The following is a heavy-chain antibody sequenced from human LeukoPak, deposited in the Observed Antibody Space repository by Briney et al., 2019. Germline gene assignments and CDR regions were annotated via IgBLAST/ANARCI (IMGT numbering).Heavy chain of an antibody. CDR3: ARGPEGIVVPAAVYFDY. J-gene: IGHJ4*02. V-gene: IGHV4-34*01. Sequence: KPSETLSLTCAVYGGPFSGYYWSWIRQPPGKGLEWIGEINHSGSTNYNPSLKSRVTISVDTSKNQFSLKLSSVTAADTAVYYCARGPEGIVVPAAVYFDYWGQGTLVTVSS. CDR1: GGPFSGYY. CDR2: INHSGST. D-gene: IGHD2-2*01.